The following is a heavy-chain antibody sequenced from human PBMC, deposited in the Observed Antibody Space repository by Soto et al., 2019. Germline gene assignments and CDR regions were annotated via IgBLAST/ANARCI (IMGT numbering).Heavy chain of an antibody. V-gene: IGHV4-34*01. Sequence: PSETLSLTCAVYGGSFSGYYWSWIRQPPGKGLEWIGEINHSGSTNYNPSLKSRVTISVDTSKNQFSLKLSSVTAADMAVYYCARRSRLLRGWFYYYGMDVWGQGTTVTVSS. CDR1: GGSFSGYY. CDR2: INHSGST. J-gene: IGHJ6*02. D-gene: IGHD1-26*01. CDR3: ARRSRLLRGWFYYYGMDV.